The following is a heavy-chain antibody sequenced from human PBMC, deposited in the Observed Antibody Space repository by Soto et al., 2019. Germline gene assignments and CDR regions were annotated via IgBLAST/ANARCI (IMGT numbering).Heavy chain of an antibody. CDR2: INTDGSSA. CDR3: AGGMGGWPF. J-gene: IGHJ4*02. Sequence: EVQLVESGGGLVQPGGSLRLSCAASGFTFSSSWMHWVRQTPGKGLVWVSHINTDGSSANYGDSVQGRFTISRDNAKSTLYLRMSSLRADDTAVYFCAGGMGGWPFWGQGTLVTVSS. CDR1: GFTFSSSW. D-gene: IGHD6-19*01. V-gene: IGHV3-74*01.